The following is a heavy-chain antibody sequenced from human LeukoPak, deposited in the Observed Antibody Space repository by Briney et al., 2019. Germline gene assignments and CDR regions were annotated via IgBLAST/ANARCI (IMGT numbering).Heavy chain of an antibody. D-gene: IGHD3-16*02. CDR2: ISWNSGSI. CDR3: AKGQVWGSRRFFDF. CDR1: GFTFGDYA. J-gene: IGHJ4*02. V-gene: IGHV3-9*01. Sequence: PGRSLRLSCAASGFTFGDYAMHWVRQAPGKGLEWVSGISWNSGSIDYADSVKGRFTISRDNAKNFLYLQMYSLRAEDTALYYCAKGQVWGSRRFFDFWGQGALVTVSS.